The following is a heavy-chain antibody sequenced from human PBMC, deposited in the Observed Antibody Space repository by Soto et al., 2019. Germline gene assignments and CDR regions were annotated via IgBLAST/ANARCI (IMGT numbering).Heavy chain of an antibody. CDR2: IYYSGST. J-gene: IGHJ4*02. D-gene: IGHD6-19*01. CDR1: GGSISSSSYY. V-gene: IGHV4-39*02. CDR3: AREDGWSYDY. Sequence: QLQLQESGPGLVKPSETLSLTCTVSGGSISSSSYYWGWIPQPPGKGLEWIGSIYYSGSTYYNPSLKSRVTISVDTSKNQFSLKLSSVTAADTAVYYCAREDGWSYDYWGQGTLVTVSS.